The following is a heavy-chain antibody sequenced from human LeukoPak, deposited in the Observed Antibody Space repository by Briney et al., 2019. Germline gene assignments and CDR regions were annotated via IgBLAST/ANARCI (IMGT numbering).Heavy chain of an antibody. J-gene: IGHJ3*02. D-gene: IGHD1-26*01. Sequence: SETLSLTCTVSGGSVSSYYWSWIRQPAGKGLEWIGRIYASGSPNYNPSLKSRVIMSMDTSENQFSLNLSSVTAADTAVYFCARVGATTLAAFDIWGQGTMVTVSP. CDR2: IYASGSP. V-gene: IGHV4-4*07. CDR3: ARVGATTLAAFDI. CDR1: GGSVSSYY.